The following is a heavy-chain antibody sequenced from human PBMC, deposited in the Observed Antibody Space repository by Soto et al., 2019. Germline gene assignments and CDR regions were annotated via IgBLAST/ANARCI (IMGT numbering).Heavy chain of an antibody. CDR2: IWYDGSNK. V-gene: IGHV3-33*01. Sequence: QVQLVESGGGVVQPGRSQRLSCAASGFTFSSYGMHWVRQAPGKGLEWVAVIWYDGSNKYYADSVKGRFTISRDNSKNTLYLQMNSLRAEDTAVYYCARWASYRIDYWGQGTLVTVSS. CDR3: ARWASYRIDY. D-gene: IGHD1-26*01. J-gene: IGHJ4*02. CDR1: GFTFSSYG.